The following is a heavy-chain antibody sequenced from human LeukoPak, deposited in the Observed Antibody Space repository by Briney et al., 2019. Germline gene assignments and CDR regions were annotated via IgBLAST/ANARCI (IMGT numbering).Heavy chain of an antibody. J-gene: IGHJ4*02. CDR2: ISAYKGNT. D-gene: IGHD1-26*01. CDR1: GYTFTSYG. CDR3: ARVSYSGSYYAYYFDY. Sequence: ASAKVSCKASGYTFTSYGISWVRQAPGQGLEWMGWISAYKGNTDYAQKLQGRVTMTTDTSTSTAYMELRSLRSDDTAVYYCARVSYSGSYYAYYFDYWGQGTLVTVSS. V-gene: IGHV1-18*01.